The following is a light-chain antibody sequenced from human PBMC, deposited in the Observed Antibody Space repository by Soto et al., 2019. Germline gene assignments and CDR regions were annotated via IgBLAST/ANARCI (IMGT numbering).Light chain of an antibody. CDR1: QSVLYRSNNNNY. J-gene: IGKJ1*01. CDR2: WAS. Sequence: DFVMTQSPDSLAVSLGERATINCKSSQSVLYRSNNNNYLSWYQQKPGQPPKLLISWASTRESGVPDRSSGSGSGTDFTLTISSLEAEDVEIYYCHKYLNAPWTFGQGTKVEIK. CDR3: HKYLNAPWT. V-gene: IGKV4-1*01.